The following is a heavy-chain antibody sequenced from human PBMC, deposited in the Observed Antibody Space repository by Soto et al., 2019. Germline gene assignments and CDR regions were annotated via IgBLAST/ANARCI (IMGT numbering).Heavy chain of an antibody. CDR3: ANAPKGHNRFDP. V-gene: IGHV3-23*01. Sequence: EVQLLESGGGLVQPGGSLRLSCAASGFTFSSYAMSWVRQAPGKGLEWVSAISGSGGSTYYADSVKGRFTISRDNSKNALYLQMNSLRGEDTAVYYCANAPKGHNRFDPWGQGTLVTVSS. CDR2: ISGSGGST. CDR1: GFTFSSYA. J-gene: IGHJ5*02.